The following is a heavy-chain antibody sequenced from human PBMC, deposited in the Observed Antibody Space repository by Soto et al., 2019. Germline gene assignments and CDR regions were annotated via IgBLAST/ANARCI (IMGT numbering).Heavy chain of an antibody. J-gene: IGHJ1*01. D-gene: IGHD1-26*01. CDR2: IYPGDSDT. V-gene: IGHV5-51*01. CDR1: GYSFTSYW. Sequence: GESLKISCKGSGYSFTSYWIGWVRQMPGKGLEWMGIIYPGDSDTRYSPSFQGQVTISADKSISTAYLQWSSLKASDTAMYYCERPMSSGSYFEYFQHWGQGTLVTVSS. CDR3: ERPMSSGSYFEYFQH.